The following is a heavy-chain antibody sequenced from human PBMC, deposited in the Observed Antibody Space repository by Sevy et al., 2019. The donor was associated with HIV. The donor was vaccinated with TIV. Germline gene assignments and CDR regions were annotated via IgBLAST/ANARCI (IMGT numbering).Heavy chain of an antibody. V-gene: IGHV3-66*02. CDR2: IYSGGST. CDR1: GLTVSSNY. J-gene: IGHJ5*02. Sequence: GVSLRLSCAASGLTVSSNYMSWVRQAPGKGLEWVSVIYSGGSTYYADSVKGRFTISRDNSKNTLYLQMNSLRAEDTAVHYCARDKNLNWFDPWGQGTLVTVSS. CDR3: ARDKNLNWFDP.